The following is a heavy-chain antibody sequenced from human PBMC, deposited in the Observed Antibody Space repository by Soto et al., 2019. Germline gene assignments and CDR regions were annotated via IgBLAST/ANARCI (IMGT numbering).Heavy chain of an antibody. V-gene: IGHV3-9*01. CDR2: ISWNSGSI. J-gene: IGHJ6*02. D-gene: IGHD3-10*01. Sequence: EVQLVESGGGLVQPGRSLRLSCAASGFTFDDYAMHWVRQAPGKGLEWVSGISWNSGSIGYADSVKGRVTISRDNAKNSLYLQMNSLRAEDTALYYCAKDLSRFEELLVPYGMDVWGQGTTVTVSS. CDR3: AKDLSRFEELLVPYGMDV. CDR1: GFTFDDYA.